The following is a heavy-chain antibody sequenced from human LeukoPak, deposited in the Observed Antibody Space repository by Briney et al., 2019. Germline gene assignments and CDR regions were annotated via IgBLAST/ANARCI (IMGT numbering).Heavy chain of an antibody. Sequence: SETLSLTCTVSGDSISTSNNYWGWVRQPPGERLEWLGSIYYSGRTYYNPSLKSRVTVSVDTSKNQFSLKLSSVTAADTAVYYCARVWASDYYDSSGYSAVDYWGQGTLVTVSS. J-gene: IGHJ4*02. CDR3: ARVWASDYYDSSGYSAVDY. CDR1: GDSISTSNNY. V-gene: IGHV4-39*07. D-gene: IGHD3-22*01. CDR2: IYYSGRT.